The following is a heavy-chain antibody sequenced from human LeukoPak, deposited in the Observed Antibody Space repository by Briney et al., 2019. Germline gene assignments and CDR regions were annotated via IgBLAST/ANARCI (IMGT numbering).Heavy chain of an antibody. J-gene: IGHJ4*02. CDR3: AKDLSPNLSVFDY. CDR1: GFTFSSYA. Sequence: PGGSLRLSCAASGFTFSSYAMSWVRHAPGKGLEWVSAISGSGGSTYYADSVKGRFTISRDNSKNTLYLQMNSLRAEHTAVYYCAKDLSPNLSVFDYWGQGTLVTVSS. V-gene: IGHV3-23*01. CDR2: ISGSGGST. D-gene: IGHD7-27*01.